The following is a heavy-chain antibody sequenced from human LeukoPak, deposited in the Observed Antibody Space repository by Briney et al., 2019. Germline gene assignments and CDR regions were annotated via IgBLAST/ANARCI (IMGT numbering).Heavy chain of an antibody. CDR3: ASLSGGETAQRTVRKNY. J-gene: IGHJ4*02. Sequence: ASVKVSCKASGYTFTGYYMHWVRQAPGQGLEWMGRIIPILGIANYAQKFQGRVTITADKSTSTAYMELSSLRSEDTAVYYCASLSGGETAQRTVRKNYWGQGTLVTVSS. CDR1: GYTFTGYY. D-gene: IGHD2-21*01. V-gene: IGHV1-69*02. CDR2: IIPILGIA.